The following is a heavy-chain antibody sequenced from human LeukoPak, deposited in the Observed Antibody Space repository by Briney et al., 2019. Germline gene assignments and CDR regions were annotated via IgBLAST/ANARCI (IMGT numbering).Heavy chain of an antibody. V-gene: IGHV3-7*05. J-gene: IGHJ4*02. D-gene: IGHD2-2*01. CDR2: INQDGSAR. Sequence: GGSLRLSCADSVFTFSSHWMYWVRQSPGKGLQWVATINQDGSARFYVDSVKGRFTISRDNAKNSLYLQMNSLRAEDTAVYYCTRVIVEVPGVSDYCDLCGQGTLVTVSS. CDR3: TRVIVEVPGVSDYCDL. CDR1: VFTFSSHW.